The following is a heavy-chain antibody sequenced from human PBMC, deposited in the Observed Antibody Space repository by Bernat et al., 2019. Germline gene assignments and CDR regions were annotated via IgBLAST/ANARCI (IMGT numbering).Heavy chain of an antibody. J-gene: IGHJ4*02. Sequence: EVQLVESGGGLVQPGGSLRLSCAASGFTFNNYWMSWVRQAPVKGREWVASIKQDGGEKCYMDSVKGRFTISRDNAENSLYLQMDSLRAEDTAVYYCVRQLIYGGNAFFDYWGQGILVTVSS. D-gene: IGHD4-23*01. V-gene: IGHV3-7*03. CDR1: GFTFNNYW. CDR3: VRQLIYGGNAFFDY. CDR2: IKQDGGEK.